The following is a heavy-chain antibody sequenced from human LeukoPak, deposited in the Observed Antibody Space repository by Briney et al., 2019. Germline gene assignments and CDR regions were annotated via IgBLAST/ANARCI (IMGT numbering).Heavy chain of an antibody. CDR2: IYYSGST. CDR3: TRLGKNYYDTSSFYVS. J-gene: IGHJ5*02. CDR1: GGSISSHY. Sequence: PSETLSLTCIVSGGSISSHYWSWIRQPPGKGLEWIGYIYYSGSTNYNPSLKSRVTISIDTSKNQFSLNLSSVTASDTAVYYCTRLGKNYYDTSSFYVSWGQGTLVTVSS. V-gene: IGHV4-59*08. D-gene: IGHD3-22*01.